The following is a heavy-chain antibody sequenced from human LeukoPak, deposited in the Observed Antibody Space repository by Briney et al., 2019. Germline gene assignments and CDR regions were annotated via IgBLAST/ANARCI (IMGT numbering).Heavy chain of an antibody. Sequence: GASVKVSCKTSGYTFTDYYMHWVRQAPGQGLEWMGWVIPNSGATRYAQKFQGRVTMTRDTSITTAYMELGRLTSDDTAVYYCARDHDYGDYDAPGVFDIWGQGTTVTVSA. CDR1: GYTFTDYY. J-gene: IGHJ3*02. D-gene: IGHD4-17*01. V-gene: IGHV1-2*02. CDR2: VIPNSGAT. CDR3: ARDHDYGDYDAPGVFDI.